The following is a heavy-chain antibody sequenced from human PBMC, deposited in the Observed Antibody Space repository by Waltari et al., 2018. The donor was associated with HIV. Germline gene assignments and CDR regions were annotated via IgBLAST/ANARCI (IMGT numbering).Heavy chain of an antibody. CDR1: GFPFSNYG. V-gene: IGHV3-23*01. D-gene: IGHD6-13*01. Sequence: EVQVLVSGGALVQPGGSLRLSCGASGFPFSNYGMSWVRQAPGKGLEWVSTISGSGGSTYYADSVKGRFTVSRDNSKNTLYLQMNSLRAEDTAVYFCVKEHQYSHSWYSYYGMDVWGQGTTVTVSS. CDR2: ISGSGGST. CDR3: VKEHQYSHSWYSYYGMDV. J-gene: IGHJ6*02.